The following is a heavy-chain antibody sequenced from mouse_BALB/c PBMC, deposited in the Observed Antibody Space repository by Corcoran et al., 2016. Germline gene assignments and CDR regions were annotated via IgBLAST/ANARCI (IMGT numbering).Heavy chain of an antibody. CDR3: ARGSGEY. CDR1: GYTFTEYT. V-gene: IGHV1-18*01. CDR2: INPNNGGT. J-gene: IGHJ2*01. D-gene: IGHD3-2*02. Sequence: EVQLQQSGPELVKPGASVKISCKTSGYTFTEYTMHWVKQSHGKSLEGIGGINPNNGGTSYNQKFKGKATLTVDKSSSTAYMELRSLTSEDSAVYYCARGSGEYWGQGTTLTVSS.